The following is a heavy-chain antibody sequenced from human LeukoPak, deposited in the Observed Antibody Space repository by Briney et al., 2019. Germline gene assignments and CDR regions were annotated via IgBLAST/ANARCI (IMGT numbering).Heavy chain of an antibody. J-gene: IGHJ4*02. CDR1: GYTFTGYY. CDR3: ARTTVTGSDRDY. D-gene: IGHD4-17*01. V-gene: IGHV1-2*06. Sequence: GASVKVSCKASGYTFTGYYMHWERQVPGQGLEWMGRINPNSGGTNYAQKFQGRVTMTRDTSISTAYMELSRLRSDDTAVYYCARTTVTGSDRDYWGQGTLVTVSS. CDR2: INPNSGGT.